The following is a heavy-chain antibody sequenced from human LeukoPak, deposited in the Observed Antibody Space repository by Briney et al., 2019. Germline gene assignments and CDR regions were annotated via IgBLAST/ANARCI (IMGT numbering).Heavy chain of an antibody. Sequence: GGSLRVSCAASGFTFSNYAMTWVRQAPWKGLHWVSGFSASGGTTYYADSVKGRFTISRDNSKNTLYLQMNSLRAEDTAVYYCAKRPRDSSGYYLGAFDMWGQGTMVTVSS. CDR3: AKRPRDSSGYYLGAFDM. D-gene: IGHD3-22*01. J-gene: IGHJ3*02. V-gene: IGHV3-23*01. CDR1: GFTFSNYA. CDR2: FSASGGTT.